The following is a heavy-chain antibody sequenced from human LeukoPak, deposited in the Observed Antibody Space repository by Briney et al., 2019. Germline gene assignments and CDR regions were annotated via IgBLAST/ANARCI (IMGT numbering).Heavy chain of an antibody. CDR1: GYTFTGYY. J-gene: IGHJ3*02. V-gene: IGHV1-2*02. D-gene: IGHD4-17*01. CDR3: ARGYGDHAAVAAFDI. CDR2: INPNSGGT. Sequence: ASVKVSCEASGYTFTGYYMHWVRQAPGQGLEWMGWINPNSGGTNYAQKFQGRVTMTRDTSISTAYMELSRLRSDDTAVYYCARGYGDHAAVAAFDIWGQGTMVTVSS.